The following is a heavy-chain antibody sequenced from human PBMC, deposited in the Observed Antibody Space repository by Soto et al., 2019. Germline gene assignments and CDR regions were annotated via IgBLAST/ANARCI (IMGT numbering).Heavy chain of an antibody. V-gene: IGHV1-2*04. CDR2: INPNSGGT. Sequence: ASVKVSCKASGYTFTGYYMHWVRQAPGQGLEWMGWINPNSGGTNYAQKFQGWVTMTRDTSISTAYMELSRLRSDDTAVYYCARVHSSSSNYGMDVWGQGTTVTVSS. CDR3: ARVHSSSSNYGMDV. CDR1: GYTFTGYY. J-gene: IGHJ6*02. D-gene: IGHD6-13*01.